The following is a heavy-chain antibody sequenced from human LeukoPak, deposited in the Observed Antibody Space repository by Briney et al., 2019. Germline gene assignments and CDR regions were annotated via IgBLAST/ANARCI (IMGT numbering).Heavy chain of an antibody. CDR3: ASAVCSGGSCYDWIDP. J-gene: IGHJ5*02. V-gene: IGHV4-4*02. CDR1: GGPIYSSNW. D-gene: IGHD2-15*01. CDR2: IYHSGST. Sequence: SETLSLTCAVSGGPIYSSNWWSRVRQPPGKGLEWIGEIYHSGSTNYNPSLKSRVTISVDKSKNQSSLKLSSVTAADTAVYYCASAVCSGGSCYDWIDPWGQGTLVTVSS.